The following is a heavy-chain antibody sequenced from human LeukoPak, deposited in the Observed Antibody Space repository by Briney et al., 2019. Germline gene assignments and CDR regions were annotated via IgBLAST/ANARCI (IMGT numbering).Heavy chain of an antibody. J-gene: IGHJ5*02. D-gene: IGHD5-12*01. V-gene: IGHV4-31*03. CDR3: ARSADSGYDLYNWFDP. CDR2: IYYSGST. CDR1: GGSISSGGYY. Sequence: SETLSLTCTVSGGSISSGGYYWSWIPQHPGKGLEWIGYIYYSGSTYYNPSLKSRVTISVDTSKNQFSLKLSSVTAADTAVYYCARSADSGYDLYNWFDPWGQGTLVTVSS.